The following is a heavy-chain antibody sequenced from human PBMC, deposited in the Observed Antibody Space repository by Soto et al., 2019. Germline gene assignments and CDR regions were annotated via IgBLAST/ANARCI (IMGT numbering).Heavy chain of an antibody. V-gene: IGHV3-33*01. D-gene: IGHD6-19*01. CDR2: IWYDGSNK. J-gene: IGHJ4*02. CDR1: GFTFSSYG. Sequence: GGSLRLSCAASGFTFSSYGMHWVRQAPGKGLEWVAVIWYDGSNKYYADSVKGRFTISRDNSKNTLYLQMNSLRAEDTAVYYCARAGHGSGVDYWGQGTLVTVSS. CDR3: ARAGHGSGVDY.